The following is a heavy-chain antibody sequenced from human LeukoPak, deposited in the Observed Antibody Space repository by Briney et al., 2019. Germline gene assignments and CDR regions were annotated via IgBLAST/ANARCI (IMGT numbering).Heavy chain of an antibody. CDR2: INPNCSST. V-gene: IGHV1-46*01. CDR1: GYTFTSYY. CDR3: ARDEGPRYYYGSGSYYNRGWFDP. Sequence: ASVKVSCKASGYTFTSYYMHWMRQPPRQGHERMGIINPNCSSTSYAQKFQSRGTTTRATSTSTVYMDLSTLRSEDTALYYCARDEGPRYYYGSGSYYNRGWFDPWGQGTLVTVSS. J-gene: IGHJ5*02. D-gene: IGHD3-10*01.